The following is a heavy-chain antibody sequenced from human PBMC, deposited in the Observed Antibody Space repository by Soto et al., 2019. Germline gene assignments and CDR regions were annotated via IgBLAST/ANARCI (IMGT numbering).Heavy chain of an antibody. CDR2: INSDGSST. J-gene: IGHJ6*02. V-gene: IGHV3-74*01. Sequence: PGGSLRLSCAASGFTFSSYWMHWVRQAPGKGLVWVSRINSDGSSTSYADSVKGRFTISRDNAKNTLYLQMNSLRAEDTAVYYCARVLGYSYGPRVYYYYGMDVWGQGTTVTVSS. D-gene: IGHD5-18*01. CDR1: GFTFSSYW. CDR3: ARVLGYSYGPRVYYYYGMDV.